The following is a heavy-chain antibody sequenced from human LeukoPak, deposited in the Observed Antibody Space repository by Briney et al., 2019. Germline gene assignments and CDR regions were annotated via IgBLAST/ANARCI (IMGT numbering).Heavy chain of an antibody. CDR3: ARGSGLYCSSTSCPYNY. V-gene: IGHV4-34*01. CDR1: GGSFSGYY. J-gene: IGHJ4*02. Sequence: PSETLSLTCAVYGGSFSGYYWSWIRQPPGKGLELIGEVNHSGGTNYNPYLKSRVTISVDTSKNQFSLKLSSVTAADTAVYYCARGSGLYCSSTSCPYNYWGQGTLVTVSS. CDR2: VNHSGGT. D-gene: IGHD2-2*01.